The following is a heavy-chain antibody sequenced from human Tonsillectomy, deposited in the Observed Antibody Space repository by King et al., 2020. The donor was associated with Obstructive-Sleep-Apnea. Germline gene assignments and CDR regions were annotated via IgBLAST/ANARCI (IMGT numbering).Heavy chain of an antibody. V-gene: IGHV3-23*04. CDR1: GFTFRSYA. Sequence: VQLVESGGGLVQPGGSPRLSCAGSGFTFRSYAMSWVRQAPGKGLEWVSGISGSGGSTYYANSVKGRFTISRDNSKNTLYLQMTSLRAEDTAVYYCAKDSMDYDTLTGPVDYWGQGTLVTVSS. CDR2: ISGSGGST. J-gene: IGHJ4*02. D-gene: IGHD3-9*01. CDR3: AKDSMDYDTLTGPVDY.